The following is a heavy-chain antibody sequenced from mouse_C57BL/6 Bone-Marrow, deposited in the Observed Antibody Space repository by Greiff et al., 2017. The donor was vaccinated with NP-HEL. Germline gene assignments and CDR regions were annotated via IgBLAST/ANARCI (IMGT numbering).Heavy chain of an antibody. D-gene: IGHD1-1*01. V-gene: IGHV1-63*01. CDR3: ARWGYYYGSSLFDY. J-gene: IGHJ2*01. CDR2: IYPGGGYT. Sequence: VNVVESGAELVRPGTSVKMSCKASGYTFTNYWIGWAKQRPGHGLEWIGDIYPGGGYTNYNEKFKGKATLTADKSSSTAYMQFSSLTSEDSAIYYCARWGYYYGSSLFDYWGQGTTLTVSS. CDR1: GYTFTNYW.